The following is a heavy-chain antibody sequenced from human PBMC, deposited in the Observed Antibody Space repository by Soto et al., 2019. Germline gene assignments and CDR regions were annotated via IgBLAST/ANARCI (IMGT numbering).Heavy chain of an antibody. CDR3: ARDNLDYDL. D-gene: IGHD5-12*01. J-gene: IGHJ5*02. V-gene: IGHV3-33*01. CDR2: IWYDGSNK. Sequence: PGGSLRLSCAASGFTFSSYGTHWVRQAPGKGLEWVAVIWYDGSNKYYADSVKGRFTISRDNAKNSLYLQMNSLRAEDTAVYYCARDNLDYDLWGQGTLVTVSS. CDR1: GFTFSSYG.